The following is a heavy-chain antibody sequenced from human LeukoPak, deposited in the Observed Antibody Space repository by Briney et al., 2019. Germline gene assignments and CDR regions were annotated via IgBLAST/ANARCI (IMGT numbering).Heavy chain of an antibody. V-gene: IGHV4-38-2*02. J-gene: IGHJ6*03. CDR2: INHSGST. CDR3: ARFYCSSTSCPHRDYYYMDV. Sequence: SETLSLTCTVSGYSISSGYYWGWIRQPPGKGLEWIGEINHSGSTNYNPSLKSRVTISVDTSKNQFSLKLSSVTAADTAVYYCARFYCSSTSCPHRDYYYMDVWGKGTTVTVSS. CDR1: GYSISSGYY. D-gene: IGHD2-2*01.